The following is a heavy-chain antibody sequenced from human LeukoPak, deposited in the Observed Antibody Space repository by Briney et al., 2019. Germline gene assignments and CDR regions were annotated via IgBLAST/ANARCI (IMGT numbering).Heavy chain of an antibody. CDR1: GFTFSSYW. CDR3: ARERRYCSGGSCYSSLDY. D-gene: IGHD2-15*01. Sequence: GGSLRLSCAASGFTFSSYWMSWVRQAAGKGLEWVANIKQDGSEKYYVDSVKGRFTISRDNAKNSLYLQMNSLRAEDTAVYYCARERRYCSGGSCYSSLDYWGQGTLVTVSS. CDR2: IKQDGSEK. J-gene: IGHJ4*02. V-gene: IGHV3-7*01.